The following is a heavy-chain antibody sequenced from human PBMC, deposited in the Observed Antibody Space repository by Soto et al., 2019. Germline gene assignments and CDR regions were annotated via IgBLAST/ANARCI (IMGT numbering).Heavy chain of an antibody. CDR1: GFTFSSYG. D-gene: IGHD3-10*01. CDR2: ISYDGSNK. V-gene: IGHV3-30*18. CDR3: AKGRYGWFGELLSSYYYYYMDV. Sequence: GGSLRLSCAASGFTFSSYGMHWVRQAPGKGLEWVAVISYDGSNKYYADSVKGRFTISRDNSKNTLYLQRNSLRAEDTAVYYCAKGRYGWFGELLSSYYYYYMDVWGKGTTVTVSS. J-gene: IGHJ6*03.